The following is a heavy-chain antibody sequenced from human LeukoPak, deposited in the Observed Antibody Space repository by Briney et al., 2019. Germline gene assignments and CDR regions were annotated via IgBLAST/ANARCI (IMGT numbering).Heavy chain of an antibody. D-gene: IGHD3-3*02. V-gene: IGHV4-59*01. CDR2: IYYRGSA. CDR1: GVSITDYY. CDR3: ARLPPSHLGYFDY. J-gene: IGHJ4*02. Sequence: SETLSLTCTVSGVSITDYYWSWIRQPPGKGLEWIGYIYYRGSAIYTPSLKSRVTISLDTSKHQFSLKLSSVTAADTAVYYCARLPPSHLGYFDYWGQGTLVTVSS.